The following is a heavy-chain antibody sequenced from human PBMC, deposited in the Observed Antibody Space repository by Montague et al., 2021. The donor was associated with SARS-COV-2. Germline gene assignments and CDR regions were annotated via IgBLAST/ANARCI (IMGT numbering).Heavy chain of an antibody. J-gene: IGHJ3*02. D-gene: IGHD5-12*01. CDR1: GGSISSNNYY. CDR3: ARRGLKLLQVATTIGGFDI. CDR2: IYDSGST. Sequence: SETLSLTCTVSGGSISSNNYYWDWIRKTPGKGLEWIGSIYDSGSTYYNPSLKSRVTISVDTSKNHFSLKLNSVTAADAAVYYCARRGLKLLQVATTIGGFDIWGQGTMVPVSS. V-gene: IGHV4-39*02.